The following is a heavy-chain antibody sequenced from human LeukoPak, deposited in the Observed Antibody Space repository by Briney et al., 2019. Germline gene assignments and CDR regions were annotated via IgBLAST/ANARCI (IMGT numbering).Heavy chain of an antibody. CDR1: GFTVSSNY. V-gene: IGHV3-53*01. CDR3: ARTGRSGPGYFDY. CDR2: IYSGGST. D-gene: IGHD6-19*01. Sequence: GGSLRLSCAASGFTVSSNYMSWVRQAPGKGLEWVSVIYSGGSTYYADSVKGRFTISRDNSKNTLYLQMNSLRAEDTAVYYCARTGRSGPGYFDYWGQGTLVTVSS. J-gene: IGHJ4*02.